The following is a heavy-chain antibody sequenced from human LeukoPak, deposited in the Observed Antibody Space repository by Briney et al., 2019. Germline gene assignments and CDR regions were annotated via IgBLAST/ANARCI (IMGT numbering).Heavy chain of an antibody. J-gene: IGHJ4*02. CDR3: ARETDSTLFDY. V-gene: IGHV3-48*03. CDR1: GFTFSSYE. D-gene: IGHD2-2*01. Sequence: GGSPRLSCAASGFTFSSYEMNWVRQAPGKGLEWVSYISSSGSTIYYADSVKGRFTMYRDNAKNSLYLQMNSLRAEDTAVYYCARETDSTLFDYWGQGTLVTVSS. CDR2: ISSSGSTI.